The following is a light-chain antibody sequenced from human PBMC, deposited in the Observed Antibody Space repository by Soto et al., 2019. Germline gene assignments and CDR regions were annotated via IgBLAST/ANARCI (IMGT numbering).Light chain of an antibody. V-gene: IGKV1-5*01. CDR2: DAS. CDR1: QSVSGW. J-gene: IGKJ1*01. CDR3: QQYETFSGT. Sequence: DIQMTQSPATMSAPVGDTVTVTCRASQSVSGWLAWYQQKPGEAPKLLIYDASALPRGVPSRFSGSGSGTKFTLTIASLQPDDFATYYCQQYETFSGTFGPGTKVDIK.